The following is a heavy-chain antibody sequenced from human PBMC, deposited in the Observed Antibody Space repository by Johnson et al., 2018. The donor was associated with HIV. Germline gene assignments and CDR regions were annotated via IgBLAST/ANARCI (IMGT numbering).Heavy chain of an antibody. J-gene: IGHJ3*02. Sequence: QVQLVESGGGVVQPGRSLRLSCAASGFTFSSYAMHWVRQAPGKGLEWVAFIRYDGSNKYYAGSVKGRFTISRENAKNSLYLQMNSLRAGDTAVYYCARDSSSWYEGAFDIWGQGTMVTVSS. CDR3: ARDSSSWYEGAFDI. CDR1: GFTFSSYA. D-gene: IGHD6-13*01. V-gene: IGHV3-33*08. CDR2: IRYDGSNK.